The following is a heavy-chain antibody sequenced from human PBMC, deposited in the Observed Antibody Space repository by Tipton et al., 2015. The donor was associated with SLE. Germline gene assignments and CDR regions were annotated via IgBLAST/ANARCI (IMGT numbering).Heavy chain of an antibody. D-gene: IGHD6-19*01. CDR1: GGSISSYY. J-gene: IGHJ4*02. CDR2: IYYSGSP. CDR3: ATELFRGYTSGWGPDY. Sequence: TLSLTCTVSGGSISSYYWSWIRQPPGRGLEWIGYIYYSGSPYYNPSLKSRVTISLDMSKNQFSLRLSSVTAADTAVYYCATELFRGYTSGWGPDYWGQGTLVTVSS. V-gene: IGHV4-59*12.